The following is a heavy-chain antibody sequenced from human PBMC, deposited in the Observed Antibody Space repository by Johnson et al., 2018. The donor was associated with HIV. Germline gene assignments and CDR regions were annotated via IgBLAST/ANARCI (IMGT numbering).Heavy chain of an antibody. CDR2: INGDGSRL. V-gene: IGHV3-74*01. Sequence: VQLVESGGGLVQPGGSLRLSCGASGFTFSDHWMQWVRQAPGKGLVWVSRINGDGSRLTYADSVKGRFTIARDTAKNTLYLELKRLRSEDTGVYYCARGVGVRTADAFDIWGQGTMVTVSS. CDR1: GFTFSDHW. D-gene: IGHD2-21*02. J-gene: IGHJ3*02. CDR3: ARGVGVRTADAFDI.